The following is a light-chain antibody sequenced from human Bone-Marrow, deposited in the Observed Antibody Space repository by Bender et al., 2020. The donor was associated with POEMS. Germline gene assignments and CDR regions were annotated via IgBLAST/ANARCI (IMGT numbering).Light chain of an antibody. CDR3: SSYTSSSTLV. CDR2: EVT. V-gene: IGLV2-14*02. CDR1: SSDVGNYNF. Sequence: QSALTQPASVSGSPGQSITISCTGTSSDVGNYNFVSWYQQHPGKAPKLIIYEVTKRPSGVSNRFSGSKSGNTASLTISGLQAEDEADYYCSSYTSSSTLVFGTGTKVTVL. J-gene: IGLJ1*01.